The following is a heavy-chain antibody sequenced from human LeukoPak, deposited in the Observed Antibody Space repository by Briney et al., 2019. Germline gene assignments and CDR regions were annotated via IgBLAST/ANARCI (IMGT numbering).Heavy chain of an antibody. CDR1: GGSISSSSYY. Sequence: SETLSLTCTVSGGSISSSSYYWGWIRQPPGKGLEWIGSIYYSGSTYYNPSLKSRVTISVDTSRNQFSLKLNSLTAAETAVYYCARQYGSGSSYTPVVDLWGQGTLVTVSS. D-gene: IGHD3-10*01. CDR3: ARQYGSGSSYTPVVDL. CDR2: IYYSGST. V-gene: IGHV4-39*01. J-gene: IGHJ4*02.